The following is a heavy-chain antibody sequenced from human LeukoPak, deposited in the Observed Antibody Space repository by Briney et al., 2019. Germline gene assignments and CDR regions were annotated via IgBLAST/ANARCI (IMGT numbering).Heavy chain of an antibody. CDR3: ARDSGTRDIVVVPAAILDY. V-gene: IGHV1-69*13. D-gene: IGHD2-2*02. CDR1: GGTFSNYA. CDR2: IIPIFGTA. J-gene: IGHJ4*02. Sequence: ASVKVSCKASGGTFSNYAISWVRQAPGQGLEWMGGIIPIFGTANYAQKFQGRVTITADESTSTAYMELSSLRSEDTAVYYCARDSGTRDIVVVPAAILDYLSQGTLVTVSS.